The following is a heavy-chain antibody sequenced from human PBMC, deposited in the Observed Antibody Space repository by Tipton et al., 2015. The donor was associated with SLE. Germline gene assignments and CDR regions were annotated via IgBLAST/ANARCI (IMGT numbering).Heavy chain of an antibody. D-gene: IGHD4-17*01. Sequence: SLRLSCAASGFTFTNYVMSWVRRAPGKGLEWVSAISGSAGDTYYADSGVGRFTISRDNSQNTVSLHMNSLRAEDTAVYYCSGGTKTTVTGFDYWGQGTLVTVSS. J-gene: IGHJ4*02. CDR1: GFTFTNYV. CDR3: SGGTKTTVTGFDY. CDR2: ISGSAGDT. V-gene: IGHV3-23*01.